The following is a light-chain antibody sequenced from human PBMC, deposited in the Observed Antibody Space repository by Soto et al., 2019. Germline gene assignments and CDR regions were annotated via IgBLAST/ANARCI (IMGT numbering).Light chain of an antibody. Sequence: DIQLTQSPSFLSASVGDRVTITCRASQGISTYLAWYQQKPGKAPNLLIYSASTLQSGVPSRFSGSGSGTEFTLTISSLQPEDFATYYCQQLNSYPPALGGGAKVEIK. CDR3: QQLNSYPPA. J-gene: IGKJ4*01. CDR1: QGISTY. V-gene: IGKV1-9*01. CDR2: SAS.